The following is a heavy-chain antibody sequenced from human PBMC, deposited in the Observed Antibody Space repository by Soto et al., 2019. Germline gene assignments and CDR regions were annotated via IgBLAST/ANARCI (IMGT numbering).Heavy chain of an antibody. CDR2: ISSDGSST. D-gene: IGHD2-21*01. CDR3: ARAYYSSVNWFDP. CDR1: GFTFSSYW. Sequence: GGSLRLSCAASGFTFSSYWMHWVRQAPGKGLVWVSRISSDGSSTTYADSVKGRFTISRDNAKNTLYLQMNSLRAEDTAVYYCARAYYSSVNWFDPWGQGTLVTVSS. V-gene: IGHV3-74*01. J-gene: IGHJ5*02.